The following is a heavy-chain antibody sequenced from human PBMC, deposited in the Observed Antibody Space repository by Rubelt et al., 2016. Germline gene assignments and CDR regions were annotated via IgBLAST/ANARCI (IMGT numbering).Heavy chain of an antibody. J-gene: IGHJ5*02. CDR1: DGSISSYY. V-gene: IGHV4-39*07. CDR3: ARGYRTSGYNWFDP. Sequence: GSGPGLVKPSETLSLTCTVSDGSISSYYWGWIRQPPGEGLEWIGTIYYTGSTYYNPSLKSRVTISVDTSKNQFSLKLSSVTAADTAVYYCARGYRTSGYNWFDPWGQGTLVTVSS. D-gene: IGHD3-10*01. CDR2: IYYTGST.